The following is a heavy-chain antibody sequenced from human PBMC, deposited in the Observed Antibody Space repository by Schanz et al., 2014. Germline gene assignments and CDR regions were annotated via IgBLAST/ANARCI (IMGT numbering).Heavy chain of an antibody. V-gene: IGHV1-18*04. J-gene: IGHJ4*02. CDR3: ARRGWTTVTRAYYYDNSAYYDY. D-gene: IGHD3-22*01. CDR2: ISVYYGNT. Sequence: QVQLVQSGAEVKKPGASVKVSCKASGYTFTSYGISWVRQAPGQGLEWMGWISVYYGNTEYAQRLQDRVTMTTDTSTNTAYMELRSLRSDDTAVYYCARRGWTTVTRAYYYDNSAYYDYWGQGTLVTVSS. CDR1: GYTFTSYG.